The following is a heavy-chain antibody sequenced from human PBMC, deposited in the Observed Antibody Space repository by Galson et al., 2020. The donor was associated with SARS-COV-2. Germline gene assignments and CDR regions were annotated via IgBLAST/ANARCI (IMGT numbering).Heavy chain of an antibody. CDR3: ARDWAYYYYYMDV. CDR1: GFTLSRYS. V-gene: IGHV3-21*01. Sequence: GESLKIHCAASGFTLSRYSMNWVRQATGTGLEWVSSINSHSSYIYYADSVKGRFTISRDNAKNSLYLQMNSLRAEDTAVYYCARDWAYYYYYMDVWGKGTTVTISS. CDR2: INSHSSYI. D-gene: IGHD3-16*01. J-gene: IGHJ6*03.